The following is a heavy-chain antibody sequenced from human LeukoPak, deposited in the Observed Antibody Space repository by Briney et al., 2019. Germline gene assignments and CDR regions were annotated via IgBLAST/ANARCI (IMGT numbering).Heavy chain of an antibody. J-gene: IGHJ4*02. CDR2: MNPNSGNT. CDR1: GYTFTSYD. CDR3: ARDHIDFYDIVSGYHDY. D-gene: IGHD3-9*01. Sequence: ASVKVSCKASGYTFTSYDINWVRQATGQGLEWMGWMNPNSGNTGYAQKFQGRVTMTRNTSISTAYMELSSLRSEDTAVYYCARDHIDFYDIVSGYHDYWGRGALVTVSS. V-gene: IGHV1-8*01.